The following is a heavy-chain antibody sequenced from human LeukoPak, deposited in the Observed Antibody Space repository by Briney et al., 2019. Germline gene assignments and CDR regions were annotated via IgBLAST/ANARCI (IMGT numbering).Heavy chain of an antibody. CDR1: GGTFSSYA. CDR2: IIPIFGTA. V-gene: IGHV1-69*13. CDR3: ARDRLGYYDSSGPMNWFDP. J-gene: IGHJ5*02. Sequence: ASVKVSCKASGGTFSSYAISWVRQAPGQGLEWMGGIIPIFGTANYAQRFQGRVTITADESTSTAYMELSSLRSEDTAVYYCARDRLGYYDSSGPMNWFDPWGQGTLVTVSS. D-gene: IGHD3-22*01.